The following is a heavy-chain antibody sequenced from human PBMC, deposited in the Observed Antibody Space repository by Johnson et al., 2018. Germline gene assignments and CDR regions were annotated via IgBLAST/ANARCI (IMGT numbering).Heavy chain of an antibody. V-gene: IGHV4-4*07. CDR1: GGSMRSFY. Sequence: QVQLQESGPGLVKPSETLSLSCTVSGGSMRSFYWNWIRQPAGKGLEWIGHIYSSGSSDYNPSLKSRVTMSLDTSKSQFSLKLSSVTAADPATYYCVRDRWATPIVQPVSPRKDAFYSGLDVWGQGPTVTVSS. D-gene: IGHD2-21*01. J-gene: IGHJ6*02. CDR3: VRDRWATPIVQPVSPRKDAFYSGLDV. CDR2: IYSSGSS.